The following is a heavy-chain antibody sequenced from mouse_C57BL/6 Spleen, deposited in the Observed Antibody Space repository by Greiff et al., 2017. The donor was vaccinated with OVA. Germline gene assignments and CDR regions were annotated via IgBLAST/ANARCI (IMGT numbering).Heavy chain of an antibody. CDR2: INPGSGGT. V-gene: IGHV1-54*01. CDR1: GYAFTNYL. D-gene: IGHD2-5*01. Sequence: VKLMESGAELVRPGTSVKVSCKASGYAFTNYLIEWVKQRPGQGLEWIGVINPGSGGTNYNEKFKGKATLTADKSSSTAYMQLSSLTSEDSAVYFCARDYSNSHYFDYWGQGTTLTVSS. CDR3: ARDYSNSHYFDY. J-gene: IGHJ2*01.